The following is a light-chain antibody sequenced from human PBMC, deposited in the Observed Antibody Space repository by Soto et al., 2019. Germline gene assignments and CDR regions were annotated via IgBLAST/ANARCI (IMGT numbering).Light chain of an antibody. V-gene: IGKV3-15*01. CDR1: QSVGIN. CDR3: QQYKIWPT. Sequence: VVITESPATLAVSGGATATLPCKSSQSVGINLAWHHHPPGQAPRLLIYGASTRATGLPARFTGSGSGTEFPLPLSSLQSDDSAVYFCQQYKIWPTVGQGSRV. J-gene: IGKJ1*01. CDR2: GAS.